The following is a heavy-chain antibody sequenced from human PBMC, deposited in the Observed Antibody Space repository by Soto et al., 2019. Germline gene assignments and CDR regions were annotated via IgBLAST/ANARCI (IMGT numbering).Heavy chain of an antibody. D-gene: IGHD3-9*01. CDR3: ARDWLRRDDILTPSWNFNL. J-gene: IGHJ2*01. Sequence: QEQLVESGGGVVRPGKSLRLSCEASGFNFTYNAMHWVRQAPGKGLEWVAVISFNGRKKFYARSVKGRFTISRDNSKNTLYLQINNRRPGDTAGYYCARDWLRRDDILTPSWNFNLWGQGTLVT. CDR1: GFNFTYNA. V-gene: IGHV3-30*04. CDR2: ISFNGRKK.